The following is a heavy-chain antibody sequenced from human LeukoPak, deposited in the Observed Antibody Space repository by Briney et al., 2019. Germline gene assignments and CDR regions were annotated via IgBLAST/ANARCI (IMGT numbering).Heavy chain of an antibody. D-gene: IGHD3-22*01. CDR2: IYSSGST. CDR1: GASIRNYY. J-gene: IGHJ6*03. V-gene: IGHV4-4*07. CDR3: ARGYDSDNLGRPYLYMDV. Sequence: SETLSLTCTVSGASIRNYYWNWIRQPAGKGLEWIGRIYSSGSTTYSPSLKSRVTMSLDTSEKQFSLKLSAVTAADTAVYYCARGYDSDNLGRPYLYMDVWGNGTTVTVSS.